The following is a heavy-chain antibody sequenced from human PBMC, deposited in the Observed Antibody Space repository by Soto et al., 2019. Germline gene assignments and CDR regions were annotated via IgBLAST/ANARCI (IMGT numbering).Heavy chain of an antibody. J-gene: IGHJ6*04. D-gene: IGHD2-15*01. CDR1: HGSLMGSS. Sequence: EPLTMNGDILHGSLMGSSCRWKRQPTGKGLEWIGEINHSGSTNYNPSLKSRVTISVDTSKNQCSLQLSSVTAADTAVYYCGRGLIAAAYSSTDMDIRG. V-gene: IGHV4-34*01. CDR2: INHSGST. CDR3: GRGLIAAAYSSTDMDI.